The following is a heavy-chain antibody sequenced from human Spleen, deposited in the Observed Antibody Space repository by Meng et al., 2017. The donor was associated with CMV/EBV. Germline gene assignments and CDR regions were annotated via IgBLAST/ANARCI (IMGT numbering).Heavy chain of an antibody. V-gene: IGHV3-21*04. CDR3: AKDETSGTYYGVFDY. CDR1: GFTFSSYS. D-gene: IGHD1-26*01. J-gene: IGHJ4*02. CDR2: ISSSSSYI. Sequence: GESLKISCAASGFTFSSYSMNWVRQAPGKGLEWVSSISSSSSYIYYADSVKGRFTISRDNAMNSLYLQMNSLRAEDTGLYYCAKDETSGTYYGVFDYWGQGMLVTVSS.